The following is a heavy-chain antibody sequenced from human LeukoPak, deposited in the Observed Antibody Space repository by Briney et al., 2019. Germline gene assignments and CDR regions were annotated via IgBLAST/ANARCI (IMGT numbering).Heavy chain of an antibody. Sequence: PAASVKVSCKASGYTFTGYYMHWVRQAPGQGLEWMGWINPNSGGTNYAQKFQGRVTMTRDTSISTAYMELSSLRSEDTAVYYCAWPPYNSSGFFPHWAKGPLVTVS. J-gene: IGHJ4*02. V-gene: IGHV1-2*02. D-gene: IGHD3-22*01. CDR2: INPNSGGT. CDR1: GYTFTGYY. CDR3: AWPPYNSSGFFPH.